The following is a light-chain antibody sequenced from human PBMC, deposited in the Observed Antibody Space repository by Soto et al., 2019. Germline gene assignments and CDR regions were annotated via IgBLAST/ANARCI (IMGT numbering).Light chain of an antibody. CDR2: LEGSGSY. CDR1: SGHSSYI. V-gene: IGLV4-60*02. CDR3: ETWDNNILGV. J-gene: IGLJ3*02. Sequence: QSVLTQSSSASASLGSSVKLTCTLSSGHSSYIIAWHQQQPGKAPRYLMKLEGSGSYNKGSGVPDRFSGSSSGADRYLTIANLQFEDEADYYCETWDNNILGVFGGGTKVTVL.